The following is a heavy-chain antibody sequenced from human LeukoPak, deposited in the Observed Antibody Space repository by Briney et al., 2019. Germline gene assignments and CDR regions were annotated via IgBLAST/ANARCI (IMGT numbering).Heavy chain of an antibody. CDR2: IYYSGST. CDR3: ARSEGDAFDI. V-gene: IGHV4-59*01. J-gene: IGHJ3*02. CDR1: GGSISSYY. Sequence: SETLSLTCTVSGGSISSYYWSWIRQPPGKGLEWIGYIYYSGSTNYNPSLKSRVTVSVDTSKNQFSLKLSSVTAADTAVYYCARSEGDAFDIWGQGTMVTVSS.